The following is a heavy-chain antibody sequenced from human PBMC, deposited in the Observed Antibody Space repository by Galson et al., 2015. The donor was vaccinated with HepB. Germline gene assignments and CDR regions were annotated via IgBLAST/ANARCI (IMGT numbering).Heavy chain of an antibody. J-gene: IGHJ5*02. CDR3: ATDLRTILDGRVGARAVAFDP. CDR2: FDPEDGET. D-gene: IGHD3-3*01. Sequence: SVKVSCKVSGYTLTELSMHWVRQAPGKGLEWMGGFDPEDGETIYAQKFQGRVTMAEDTSTDTAYMELSSLRSEDTAVYYCATDLRTILDGRVGARAVAFDPWGQGTLVTVSS. V-gene: IGHV1-24*01. CDR1: GYTLTELS.